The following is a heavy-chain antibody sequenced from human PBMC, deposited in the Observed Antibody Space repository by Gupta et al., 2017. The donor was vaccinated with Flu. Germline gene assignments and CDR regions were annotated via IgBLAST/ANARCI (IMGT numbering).Heavy chain of an antibody. D-gene: IGHD3-9*01. CDR3: ARVASDHILTGYYHHYFDY. CDR2: IYTSGST. CDR1: GGSISSGSYY. J-gene: IGHJ4*02. V-gene: IGHV4-61*02. Sequence: QVHLQESGPGLVKPSQTLSLTCTVSGGSISSGSYYWSWIRQPAGKGLEWIGRIYTSGSTNYNPSLKSRVTISVDTSKNQFSLKLSSVTAADTAVYYCARVASDHILTGYYHHYFDYWGQGTLVTVSS.